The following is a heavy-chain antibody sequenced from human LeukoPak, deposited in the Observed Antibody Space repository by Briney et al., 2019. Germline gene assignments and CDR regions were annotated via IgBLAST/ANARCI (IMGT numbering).Heavy chain of an antibody. CDR3: AKDMSPYGDYEEMKAFDI. D-gene: IGHD4-17*01. CDR1: GFTFSSYA. Sequence: PGGSLRLSCAASGFTFSSYAMSWVRQAPGKGLGWVSAISGSGGSTYYADSVKGRFTISRDNSKNTLYLQMNSLRAEDTAVYYCAKDMSPYGDYEEMKAFDIWGQGTMVTVSS. V-gene: IGHV3-23*01. CDR2: ISGSGGST. J-gene: IGHJ3*02.